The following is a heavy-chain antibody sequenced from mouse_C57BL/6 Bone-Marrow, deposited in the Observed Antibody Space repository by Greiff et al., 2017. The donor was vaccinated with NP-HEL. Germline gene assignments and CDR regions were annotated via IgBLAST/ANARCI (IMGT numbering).Heavy chain of an antibody. V-gene: IGHV3-6*01. D-gene: IGHD2-3*01. CDR3: ARGGWLLFDY. CDR2: ISYDGSN. CDR1: GYSITSGYY. J-gene: IGHJ2*01. Sequence: EVQLQESGPGLVKPSQSLSLTCSVTGYSITSGYYWNWIRQFPGNQLEWMGYISYDGSNNYNPSLKNRISITRDTSKNQFFLKLNSVTTEDTATYYCARGGWLLFDYWGQGTTLTVSS.